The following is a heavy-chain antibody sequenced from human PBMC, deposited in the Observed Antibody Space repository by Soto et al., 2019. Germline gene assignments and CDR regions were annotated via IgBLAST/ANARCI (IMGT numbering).Heavy chain of an antibody. CDR2: IYYSGST. D-gene: IGHD2-21*02. J-gene: IGHJ5*02. Sequence: PSETLSLTCTVSGGSISSGGYYWSWMRQHPGKGLEWIGYIYYSGSTYYNPSLKSRVTISVDTSKNQFSLKLSSVTAADTAVYYCARVSKAYCGGDCYSWWFDPWGQGTLVTVSS. CDR1: GGSISSGGYY. CDR3: ARVSKAYCGGDCYSWWFDP. V-gene: IGHV4-31*03.